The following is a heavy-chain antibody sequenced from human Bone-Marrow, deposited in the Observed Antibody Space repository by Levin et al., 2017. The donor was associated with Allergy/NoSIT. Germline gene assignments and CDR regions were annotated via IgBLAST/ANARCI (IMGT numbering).Heavy chain of an antibody. V-gene: IGHV3-23*01. Sequence: QAGGSLRLSCGASGITLSTYAMTWVRQAPGKGLEWVSTISDSGGAAYYADSVKGRFTISRDNSKDTLYLRMDSLRAEDTAIYYCGKNRGYMRLDAFDIWGQGTMVTVSS. J-gene: IGHJ3*02. CDR3: GKNRGYMRLDAFDI. D-gene: IGHD3-22*01. CDR1: GITLSTYA. CDR2: ISDSGGAA.